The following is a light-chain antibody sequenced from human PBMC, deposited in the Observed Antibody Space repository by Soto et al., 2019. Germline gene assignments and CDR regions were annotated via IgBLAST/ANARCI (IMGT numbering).Light chain of an antibody. CDR2: DAS. CDR3: QQYDILPIT. CDR1: QGISRY. Sequence: IWMTQSPSLLSASPGDRLTIRCRMSQGISRYLAWYQQKPGKAPNLLIYDASNLEIGVPSRFSGSGSGTHFTFTISSLQTEDIGTYYCQQYDILPITFGRGTRLEIK. V-gene: IGKV1D-8*03. J-gene: IGKJ5*01.